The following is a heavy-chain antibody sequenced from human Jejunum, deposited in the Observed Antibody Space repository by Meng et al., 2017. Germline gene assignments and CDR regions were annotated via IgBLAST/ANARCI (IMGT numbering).Heavy chain of an antibody. V-gene: IGHV3-72*01. CDR1: GFTFSDYY. D-gene: IGHD2-21*01. Sequence: GGSLRPSCATSGFTFSDYYMDWVRQAPGKGLEWLGRIRNKTNSYSTEYAASVKRRFTISRDDSKKSVYLQMNSLETEDTAVYYCARAIWLASKTWFDPWGQGTLVTVSS. CDR2: IRNKTNSYST. J-gene: IGHJ5*02. CDR3: ARAIWLASKTWFDP.